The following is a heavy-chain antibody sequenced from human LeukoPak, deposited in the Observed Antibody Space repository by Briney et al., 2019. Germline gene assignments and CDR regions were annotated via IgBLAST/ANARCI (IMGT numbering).Heavy chain of an antibody. CDR1: GFTFDDYA. J-gene: IGHJ6*02. Sequence: GAQRLSCAASGFTFDDYAMHWVRQAPRKGLEWVSLISGDGGSTYYADSVKGRFTISRDNSKNSLYLQMNSLRTEDTALYYCAKDRIAVAGHYYYGMDVWGQGTTVTVSS. V-gene: IGHV3-43*02. CDR3: AKDRIAVAGHYYYGMDV. CDR2: ISGDGGST. D-gene: IGHD6-19*01.